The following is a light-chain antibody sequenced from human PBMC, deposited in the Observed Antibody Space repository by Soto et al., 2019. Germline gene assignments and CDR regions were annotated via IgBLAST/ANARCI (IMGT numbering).Light chain of an antibody. CDR3: QQYGSSPYT. CDR1: QSISHN. CDR2: GAS. V-gene: IGKV3-15*01. J-gene: IGKJ5*01. Sequence: EIVMTQSPATLSVSPGERATLSCRASQSISHNLAWYQQKPGQAPRLLIYGASTRATGIAARFSGSGSGTDFTLTISRLEPEDFAVYYCQQYGSSPYTFGLGTRLEIK.